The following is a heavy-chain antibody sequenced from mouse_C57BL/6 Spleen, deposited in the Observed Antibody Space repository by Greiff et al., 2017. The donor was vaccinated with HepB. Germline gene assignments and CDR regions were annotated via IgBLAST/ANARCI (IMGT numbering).Heavy chain of an antibody. CDR1: GYSITSGYY. CDR3: AREGGREGAWFAY. V-gene: IGHV3-6*01. J-gene: IGHJ3*01. CDR2: ISYDGSN. D-gene: IGHD1-1*01. Sequence: EVQLQESGPGLVKPSQSLSLTCSVTGYSITSGYYWNWIRQFPGNKLEWMGYISYDGSNNYNPSLKNRISITRDTSKNQFFLKLNSVTTEDTATYDCAREGGREGAWFAYWGQGTLVTVSA.